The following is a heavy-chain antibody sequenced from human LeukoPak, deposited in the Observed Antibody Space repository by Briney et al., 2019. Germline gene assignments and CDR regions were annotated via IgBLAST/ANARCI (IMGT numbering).Heavy chain of an antibody. J-gene: IGHJ4*02. CDR1: GFTFSDYY. CDR2: ISSSGSTI. V-gene: IGHV3-11*01. CDR3: ARDPRGSYRIFDY. Sequence: PGGSLRLSCAASGFTFSDYYMSWIRQAPGKGLEWVSYISSSGSTIYYADSVKGRFTIFRDNAKNSLYLQMNSLRAEDTAVYYCARDPRGSYRIFDYWGQGTLVTVSS. D-gene: IGHD1-26*01.